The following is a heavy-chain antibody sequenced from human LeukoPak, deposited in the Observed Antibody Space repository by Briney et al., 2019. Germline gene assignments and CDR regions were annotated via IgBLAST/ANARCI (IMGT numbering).Heavy chain of an antibody. Sequence: SVKFSCKASGRAFSSYAISCVRQAPGQGLEWMGRIIPIFGIANYAQKFQGRVTITADKSTSTAYMELSSLRSEDTAVYYCARRIVGAPGGYYYYGMDVWGQGTTVTVSS. J-gene: IGHJ6*02. CDR3: ARRIVGAPGGYYYYGMDV. CDR1: GRAFSSYA. V-gene: IGHV1-69*04. D-gene: IGHD1-26*01. CDR2: IIPIFGIA.